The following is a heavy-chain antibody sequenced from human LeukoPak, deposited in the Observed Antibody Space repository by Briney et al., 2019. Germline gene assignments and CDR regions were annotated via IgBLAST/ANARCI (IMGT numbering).Heavy chain of an antibody. CDR1: GGSISSSSYY. V-gene: IGHV4-39*01. D-gene: IGHD5-24*01. Sequence: PSETLSLTCTVSGGSISSSSYYWGWIRQPPGKGLGWIGSIYYSGSTYYNPSLKSRVTISVDTSKNQFSLKLSSVTAADTAVYYCASPLQDYWGQGTLVTVSS. J-gene: IGHJ4*02. CDR3: ASPLQDY. CDR2: IYYSGST.